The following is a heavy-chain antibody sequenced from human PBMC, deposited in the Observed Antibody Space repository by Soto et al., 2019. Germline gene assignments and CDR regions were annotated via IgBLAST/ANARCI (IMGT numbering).Heavy chain of an antibody. J-gene: IGHJ4*02. Sequence: QVQLVESGGGVVQPGRSLRLSCAASGFTFSSYGMHWVRQAPGKGLEWVAVISYDGSNKYYADSVKGRFTISRDNSKNTLYLQMNSLRAEDTAVYYCANGDFDYWGQGTLVTVSS. D-gene: IGHD2-21*01. CDR3: ANGDFDY. CDR2: ISYDGSNK. V-gene: IGHV3-30*18. CDR1: GFTFSSYG.